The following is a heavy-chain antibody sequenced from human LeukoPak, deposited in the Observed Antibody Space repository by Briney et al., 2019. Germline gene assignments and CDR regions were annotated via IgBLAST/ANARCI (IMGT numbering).Heavy chain of an antibody. CDR3: ARDNIGERGSGFSPRRNSYYYYYYMDV. J-gene: IGHJ6*03. Sequence: SETLSLTYTVSGGSISSYYWSWIRQPAGKGLEWIGRIYTSGSTNYNPSLKSRVTVSVDTSKNQFSLKLSSVTAADTAVYYCARDNIGERGSGFSPRRNSYYYYYYMDVWGKGTTVTISS. CDR2: IYTSGST. V-gene: IGHV4-4*07. CDR1: GGSISSYY. D-gene: IGHD3-10*01.